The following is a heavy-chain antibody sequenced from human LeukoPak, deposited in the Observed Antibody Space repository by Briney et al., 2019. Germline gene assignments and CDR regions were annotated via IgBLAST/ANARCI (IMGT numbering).Heavy chain of an antibody. CDR3: ARLRYIRSGWQKYYFDY. CDR1: GGSIRSSYYY. D-gene: IGHD6-19*01. J-gene: IGHJ4*02. CDR2: IYDSGST. Sequence: SETLSLTCTVSGGSIRSSYYYWGWIRQPPGKGLEWIGSIYDSGSTYYNPSLKSRVTISVDTSKNQFSLKLSSVTAADTAVYYCARLRYIRSGWQKYYFDYWGQGTLVTVSS. V-gene: IGHV4-39*01.